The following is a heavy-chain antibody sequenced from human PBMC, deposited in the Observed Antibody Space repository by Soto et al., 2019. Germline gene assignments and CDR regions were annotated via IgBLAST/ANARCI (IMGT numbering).Heavy chain of an antibody. D-gene: IGHD3-16*01. CDR2: IYYSGST. V-gene: IGHV4-30-4*01. CDR1: GGSISSGDYY. CDR3: ASRRSRGRALPFDP. J-gene: IGHJ5*02. Sequence: SETLSLTCTVSGGSISSGDYYWSWIRQPPGKGLEWIGYIYYSGSTYYNPSLKSRVTISVDTSKNQFSLKLSSVTAADTAVYYCASRRSRGRALPFDPRGQGTRVTVAS.